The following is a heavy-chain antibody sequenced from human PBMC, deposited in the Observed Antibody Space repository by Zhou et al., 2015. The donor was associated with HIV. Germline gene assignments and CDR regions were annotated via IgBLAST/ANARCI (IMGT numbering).Heavy chain of an antibody. CDR2: IIPIFGTA. V-gene: IGHV1-69*01. CDR3: ARGEPYESSFVVPAAIPPYYYYGMDV. Sequence: QVQLVQSGAEVKKPGSSVKVSCKASGGTFSSYAISWVRQAPGQGLEWMGGIIPIFGTANYAQKFQGRVTITADESTSTAYMELSSLRSEDTAVYYCARGEPYESSFVVPAAIPPYYYYGMDVWGQGTTVTVSS. CDR1: GGTFSSYA. D-gene: IGHD2-2*02. J-gene: IGHJ6*02.